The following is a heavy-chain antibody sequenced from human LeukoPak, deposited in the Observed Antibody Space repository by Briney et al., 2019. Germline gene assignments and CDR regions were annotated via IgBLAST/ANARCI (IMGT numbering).Heavy chain of an antibody. D-gene: IGHD7-27*01. CDR1: GGSISNYY. CDR2: IDTSGSI. Sequence: SETLSLTCTVSGGSISNYYWSWLRQPAGKGLEWLGRIDTSGSINYNPSLKSRVTMSVDTSKNHFSLRLSSVTAADTAVYFCARVSWGSGDYFDYWGQGTLVTVSS. J-gene: IGHJ4*02. CDR3: ARVSWGSGDYFDY. V-gene: IGHV4-4*07.